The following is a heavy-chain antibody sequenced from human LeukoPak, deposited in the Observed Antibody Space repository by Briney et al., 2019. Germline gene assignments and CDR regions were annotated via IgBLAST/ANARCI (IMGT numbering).Heavy chain of an antibody. J-gene: IGHJ4*02. CDR2: IKQDGSEK. D-gene: IGHD4-11*01. V-gene: IGHV3-7*04. CDR1: GFTFSSYG. CDR3: ARPSYRIFDY. Sequence: GGYLRLSCAASGFTFSSYGMHWVRQAPGNGLEWVANIKQDGSEKYYVDSVKGRFTISRDNAKNSLYLQMNSLRAEDTAVYYCARPSYRIFDYWGQGTLVTVSS.